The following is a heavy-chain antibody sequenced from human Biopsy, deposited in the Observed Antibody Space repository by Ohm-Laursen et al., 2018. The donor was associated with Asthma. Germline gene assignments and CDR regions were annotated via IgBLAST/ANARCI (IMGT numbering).Heavy chain of an antibody. CDR2: IYYSGST. D-gene: IGHD4-17*01. CDR3: ARTTYGHDGFDP. J-gene: IGHJ5*02. CDR1: GDSINIGDYY. V-gene: IGHV4-31*03. Sequence: SQTLSLTCTVSGDSINIGDYYWSWIRQHPVKGLEWIGHIYYSGSTYYNPSLKSRVSISLDTSKNQFSLSLTSVTAADTAVYYCARTTYGHDGFDPWGQGTLATVSS.